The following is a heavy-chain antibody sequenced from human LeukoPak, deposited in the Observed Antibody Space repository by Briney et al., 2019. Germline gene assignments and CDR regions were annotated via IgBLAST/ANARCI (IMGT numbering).Heavy chain of an antibody. V-gene: IGHV3-30*02. J-gene: IGHJ4*02. CDR1: GFTFSNFG. D-gene: IGHD3-10*01. CDR2: IRYDGSNK. Sequence: GGSLRLSCAASGFTFSNFGMHWVRQAPGKGLEWVAFIRYDGSNKYYADSVKGRFTISRDNSKNTLYLQMNSLRPEDTAVYFCAKDRRLTMVRGVIIPALPDYWGQGTLVTVSS. CDR3: AKDRRLTMVRGVIIPALPDY.